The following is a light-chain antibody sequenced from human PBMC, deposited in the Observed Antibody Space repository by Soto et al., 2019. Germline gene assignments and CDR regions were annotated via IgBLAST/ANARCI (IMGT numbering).Light chain of an antibody. Sequence: SVLTQPASVSGSPGQSITISCTGTSTDVGGYNYVSWYQQHPGKAPKLMIYEVSHRPSGVSNRFSGSKSGNTASLTISGLQAEDEADYYCSSYTSSSTLYVFGTGTKVTVL. J-gene: IGLJ1*01. V-gene: IGLV2-14*01. CDR3: SSYTSSSTLYV. CDR1: STDVGGYNY. CDR2: EVS.